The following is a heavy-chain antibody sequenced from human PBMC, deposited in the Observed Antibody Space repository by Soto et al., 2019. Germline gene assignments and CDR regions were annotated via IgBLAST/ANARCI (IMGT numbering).Heavy chain of an antibody. J-gene: IGHJ6*03. CDR2: INHSGST. D-gene: IGHD2-8*01. Sequence: SESLALTCAVYVGSFRGYYWSWIRPPPGKGLEWIGEINHSGSTNYNPSLKSRVTISVDTSKNQFSLKLSSVTAADTAVYYCARGEDPGTKNYYYYMDVWGEGTTVTVSS. CDR3: ARGEDPGTKNYYYYMDV. CDR1: VGSFRGYY. V-gene: IGHV4-34*01.